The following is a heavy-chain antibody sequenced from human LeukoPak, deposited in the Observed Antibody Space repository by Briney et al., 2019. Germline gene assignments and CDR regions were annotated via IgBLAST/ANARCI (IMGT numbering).Heavy chain of an antibody. CDR2: ISSSSNYI. CDR3: ARDQLTMVRTTSDDY. D-gene: IGHD3-10*01. J-gene: IGHJ4*02. V-gene: IGHV3-21*01. Sequence: GGSLRLSCAASGFTFSSYWMHWVRQAPGKGLEWVSSISSSSNYIYYADSVKGRFTISRDNAKNSLYLQMNSLRAEDTAVYYCARDQLTMVRTTSDDYWGQGTLVTVSS. CDR1: GFTFSSYW.